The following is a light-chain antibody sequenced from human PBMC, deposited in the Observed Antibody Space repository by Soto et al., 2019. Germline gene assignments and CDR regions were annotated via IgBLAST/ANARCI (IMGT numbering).Light chain of an antibody. J-gene: IGLJ3*02. Sequence: QSVLTQPPSVSGAPGQRVTISCTGSSSNIGAGYNVHWYQQLPGTAPKLLIYVNSNRPSGVPDRFSGSKSGTSASLAITGLQAEDEADYYCQSYGSSLSGGVFGGGTKVTVL. V-gene: IGLV1-40*01. CDR2: VNS. CDR3: QSYGSSLSGGV. CDR1: SSNIGAGYN.